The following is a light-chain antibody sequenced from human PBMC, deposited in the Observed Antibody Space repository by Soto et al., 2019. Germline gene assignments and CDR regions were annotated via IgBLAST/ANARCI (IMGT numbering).Light chain of an antibody. CDR1: QSVSSN. V-gene: IGKV3-15*01. Sequence: EIVLTQSPGTLSLSPGERGTLSCRASQSVSSNLAWYQQKPGQAPRLLIYGASTRATGIPARFSGSGSGTEFTLTISSLQSEDFAVYYCQQYNNWPPVTFGQGTKVDIK. J-gene: IGKJ1*01. CDR3: QQYNNWPPVT. CDR2: GAS.